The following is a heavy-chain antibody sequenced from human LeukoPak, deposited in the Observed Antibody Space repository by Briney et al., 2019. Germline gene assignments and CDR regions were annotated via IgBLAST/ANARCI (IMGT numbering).Heavy chain of an antibody. CDR1: GASFSSGDQS. Sequence: SETLSLTCTVSGASFSSGDQSWHWIRQGPGRGLEWIVSIHPSGTLDDNPSLQSRVTMSMDKSKNHFSLNLNSVTAADTAVYFCSIGLYSRKLGYWGQGTLVTVSS. J-gene: IGHJ4*02. D-gene: IGHD1-26*01. CDR3: SIGLYSRKLGY. CDR2: IHPSGTL. V-gene: IGHV4-31*03.